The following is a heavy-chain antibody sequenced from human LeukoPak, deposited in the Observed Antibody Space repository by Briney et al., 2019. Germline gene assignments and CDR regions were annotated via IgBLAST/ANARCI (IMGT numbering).Heavy chain of an antibody. CDR3: ARRSDTIFGVGSAFDI. V-gene: IGHV4-34*01. CDR2: INHSGST. CDR1: GGSFSGYY. J-gene: IGHJ3*02. D-gene: IGHD3-3*01. Sequence: SETLSLTCAVYGGSFSGYYWSWIRQPPGKGLEWIGEINHSGSTNYNPSLKSRVTISVDTSKNQFSLKLSSVTAADTAVYYCARRSDTIFGVGSAFDIWGQGTMVTVSS.